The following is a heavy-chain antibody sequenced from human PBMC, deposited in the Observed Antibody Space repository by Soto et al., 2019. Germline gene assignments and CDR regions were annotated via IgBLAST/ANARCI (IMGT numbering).Heavy chain of an antibody. Sequence: VAEGTIINGDDRRIMTRQPPGKGLEWIGYIYYSGSTYYNPSLKSRVTISGDTSKNQFSLRLTSVTAADTAVYYCARHPPYGPLDYWGQGTLVTVSS. D-gene: IGHD4-17*01. V-gene: IGHV4-30-4*08. CDR1: EGTIINGDDR. J-gene: IGHJ4*02. CDR3: ARHPPYGPLDY. CDR2: IYYSGST.